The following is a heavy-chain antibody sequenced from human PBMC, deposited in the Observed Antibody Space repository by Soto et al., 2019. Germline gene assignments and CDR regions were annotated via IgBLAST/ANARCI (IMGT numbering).Heavy chain of an antibody. J-gene: IGHJ3*02. CDR1: GYTFTASY. Sequence: QVQLVQSGAEVKKPGASVKVSCKASGYTFTASYMHWVRQAPGQGLEWMGIIDPSGGSTSYSQKFPGRVTMTRDTSTSTVYMELNILRSEDTAVFYCARDSGHYYRSDAFDKWGQGTMVTVSS. CDR3: ARDSGHYYRSDAFDK. CDR2: IDPSGGST. V-gene: IGHV1-46*01. D-gene: IGHD1-26*01.